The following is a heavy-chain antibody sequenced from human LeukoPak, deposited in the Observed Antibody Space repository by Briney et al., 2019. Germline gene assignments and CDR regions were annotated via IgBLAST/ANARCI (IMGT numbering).Heavy chain of an antibody. D-gene: IGHD3-9*01. CDR3: VRDYENLTGSKTRFHY. CDR1: GFTFNNYN. CDR2: ISSSSSYI. J-gene: IGHJ4*02. V-gene: IGHV3-21*01. Sequence: GGSLKLSCATSGFTFNNYNMNWVRQAPGKGLEWFSCISSSSSYIYYANSVKGRFTISRDNAKNSLYLQMNSLRAEDTAVYYCVRDYENLTGSKTRFHYWGQGTLVTVSS.